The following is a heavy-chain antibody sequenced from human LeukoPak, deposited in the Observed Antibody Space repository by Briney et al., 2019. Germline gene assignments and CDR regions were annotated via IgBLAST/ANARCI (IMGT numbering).Heavy chain of an antibody. Sequence: GGSLRLSCAASGFAFSDYWMNWVRLAPGKGLEWVASIRQDGSEKSYVDSVKGRFTISRDNTWNSLYLQMNSLRAEDTAVYYCARDGTAPGLYFDLWGQGTLVTVSS. J-gene: IGHJ4*01. V-gene: IGHV3-7*01. D-gene: IGHD1/OR15-1a*01. CDR3: ARDGTAPGLYFDL. CDR1: GFAFSDYW. CDR2: IRQDGSEK.